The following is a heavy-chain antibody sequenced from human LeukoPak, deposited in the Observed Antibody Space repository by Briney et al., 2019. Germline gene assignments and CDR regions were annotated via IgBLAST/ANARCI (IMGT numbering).Heavy chain of an antibody. J-gene: IGHJ6*03. CDR2: IIPIFGTA. V-gene: IGHV1-69*13. CDR3: ASVSGSPVGYYYYYMDV. CDR1: GGTFSSYA. D-gene: IGHD1-26*01. Sequence: SVKVSCKASGGTFSSYAISWVRQAPGQGLEWMGGIIPIFGTANYAQKFQGRVTITADESTSTAYMELSSLRSEDTAVYYCASVSGSPVGYYYYYMDVWGKGTTVTVSS.